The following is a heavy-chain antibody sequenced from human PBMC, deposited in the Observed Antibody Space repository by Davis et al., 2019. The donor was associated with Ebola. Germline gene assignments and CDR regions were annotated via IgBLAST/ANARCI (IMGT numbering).Heavy chain of an antibody. V-gene: IGHV5-10-1*01. CDR2: IDPSDSYT. D-gene: IGHD1-26*01. J-gene: IGHJ4*02. Sequence: GESLKISCKASGYIFTSYSITWVRQMPGKGLEWMGRIDPSDSYTKYSPSFQGHVTISVDKSISTAYLQWSSLKASDTGIYYCARVEGGTKVDYWGQGTLVTVSS. CDR3: ARVEGGTKVDY. CDR1: GYIFTSYS.